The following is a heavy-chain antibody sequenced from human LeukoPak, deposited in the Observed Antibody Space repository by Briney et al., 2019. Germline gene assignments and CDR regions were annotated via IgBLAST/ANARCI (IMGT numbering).Heavy chain of an antibody. D-gene: IGHD3-3*01. Sequence: PGGSLRLSCTGSGLTFADYALTWVRQAPGKGLEWVGFIGTKVYGGTIEYAASVKGRFTISRDDSKSIVYLHMNSLKTDDTAVYYCAGGNFWSGYWIDYWGQGTLLTVST. V-gene: IGHV3-49*04. CDR3: AGGNFWSGYWIDY. J-gene: IGHJ4*02. CDR1: GLTFADYA. CDR2: IGTKVYGGTI.